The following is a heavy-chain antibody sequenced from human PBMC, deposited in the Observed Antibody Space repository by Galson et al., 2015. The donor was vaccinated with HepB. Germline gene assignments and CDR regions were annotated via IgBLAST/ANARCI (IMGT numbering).Heavy chain of an antibody. Sequence: SLRLSCAATGSTFSSYAMSWVRQAPGKGLEWVSAISSGGGSTYYAGSVKGRFTISRDNSKNTLYLQMNSLRAEDTAVYYCAKAPSHWNYLDYWGLGTLVTVSS. D-gene: IGHD1-1*01. CDR3: AKAPSHWNYLDY. CDR1: GSTFSSYA. CDR2: ISSGGGST. J-gene: IGHJ4*02. V-gene: IGHV3-23*01.